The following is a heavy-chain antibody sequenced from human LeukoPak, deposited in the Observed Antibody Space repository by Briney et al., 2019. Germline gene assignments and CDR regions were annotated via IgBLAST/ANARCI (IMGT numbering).Heavy chain of an antibody. CDR1: GFTVSNKY. V-gene: IGHV3-66*01. CDR2: IYDDGST. Sequence: PGGSLRLSCATSGFTVSNKYMTWVRQAPGKGLEWVSVIYDDGSTFYADSVRGRFTISRDNTKNTLYLLMNSLRAEDTAVYYCARVQDSGLFRWYWGQGTLVTVSS. D-gene: IGHD1-26*01. CDR3: ARVQDSGLFRWY. J-gene: IGHJ4*02.